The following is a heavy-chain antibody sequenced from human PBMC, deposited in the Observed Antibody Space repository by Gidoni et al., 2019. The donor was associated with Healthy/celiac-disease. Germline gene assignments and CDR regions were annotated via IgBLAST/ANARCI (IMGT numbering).Heavy chain of an antibody. CDR1: GYSISRGYN. V-gene: IGHV4-38-2*02. J-gene: IGHJ4*02. Sequence: QVQLQESGTGLVKPSGALSLTCTGSGYSISRGYNWGWIRQPPGKGLEWIVSIYHSGSTYYHPSLKSLVTISVATSKNQFSLKLISVTAAHTAVYYCAIGDTVTTFFGYWGQGTLVTVSS. CDR3: AIGDTVTTFFGY. CDR2: IYHSGST. D-gene: IGHD4-4*01.